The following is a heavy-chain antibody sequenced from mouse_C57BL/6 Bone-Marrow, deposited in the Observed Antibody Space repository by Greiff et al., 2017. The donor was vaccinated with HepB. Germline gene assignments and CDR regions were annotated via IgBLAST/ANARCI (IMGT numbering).Heavy chain of an antibody. Sequence: EVKLMDSGGGLVQPGGSLKLSCAASGFTFSDYGMAWVRQAPRKGPEWVAFISNLAYSIYYADTVTGRFTISRENAKNTLYLEMSSLRSEDTAMYYCARQNYGSSYYFDYWGQGTTLTVSS. J-gene: IGHJ2*01. CDR1: GFTFSDYG. D-gene: IGHD1-1*01. CDR3: ARQNYGSSYYFDY. V-gene: IGHV5-15*01. CDR2: ISNLAYSI.